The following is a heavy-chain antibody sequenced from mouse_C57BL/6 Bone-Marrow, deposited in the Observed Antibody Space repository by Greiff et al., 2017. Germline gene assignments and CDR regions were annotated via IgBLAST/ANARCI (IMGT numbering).Heavy chain of an antibody. D-gene: IGHD1-1*01. CDR3: APLYGSSYYWYVDV. V-gene: IGHV2-3*01. Sequence: QVQLKESGPGLVAPSPSLSITCTVSGFSLTSYGVSWVRQPPGKGLEWLGVIWGDGSTHYHSALISSLSISKENSTSQVFLKLNSLPTDDTATYYCAPLYGSSYYWYVDVWGTGTTVTVSS. J-gene: IGHJ1*03. CDR1: GFSLTSYG. CDR2: IWGDGST.